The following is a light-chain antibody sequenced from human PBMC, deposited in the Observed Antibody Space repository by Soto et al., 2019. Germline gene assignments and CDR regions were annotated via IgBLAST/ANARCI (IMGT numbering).Light chain of an antibody. Sequence: IVMTEAPLSLPVTPGEPASISCRSMQSLLHSNGYNYLDWYLPKPGQSPQLLIYLGSNRASGVPDRFSGSGSGTDFTLKISRVEAEDVGVYYCVQALQSPPWTFGQGTKVDIK. V-gene: IGKV2-28*01. CDR3: VQALQSPPWT. J-gene: IGKJ1*01. CDR1: QSLLHSNGYNY. CDR2: LGS.